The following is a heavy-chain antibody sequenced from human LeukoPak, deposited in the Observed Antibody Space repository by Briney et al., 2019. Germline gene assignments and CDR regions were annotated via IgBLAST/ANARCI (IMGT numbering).Heavy chain of an antibody. CDR1: GGTFISYA. Sequence: GASVKVSCKASGGTFISYAISWVRQAPGQGLEWMGWINPNSGGTNYAQKFQGRVTMTRDTSISTAYMELSRLRSDDTAVYYCAREGFDYWGQGTLVTVSS. V-gene: IGHV1-2*02. J-gene: IGHJ4*02. CDR2: INPNSGGT. CDR3: AREGFDY.